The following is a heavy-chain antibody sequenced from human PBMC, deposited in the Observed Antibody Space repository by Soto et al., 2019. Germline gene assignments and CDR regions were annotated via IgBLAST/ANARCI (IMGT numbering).Heavy chain of an antibody. CDR2: ISPGNGNT. CDR3: ASGDTSWHDAFDI. V-gene: IGHV1-3*01. CDR1: GYAFTTYS. D-gene: IGHD3-9*01. J-gene: IGHJ3*02. Sequence: QVQLVQSGAEVRKPGASVKDSCKASGYAFTTYSMHWVRQAPGQRLEWMGWISPGNGNTKYSQHFQGRVSITRDSAASTVYLELISLTSEDTTVYFCASGDTSWHDAFDIWGHGTMVTFSS.